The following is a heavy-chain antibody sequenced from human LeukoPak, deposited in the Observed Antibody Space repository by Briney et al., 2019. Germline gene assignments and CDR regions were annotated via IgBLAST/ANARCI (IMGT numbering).Heavy chain of an antibody. CDR2: ISSSSSTI. V-gene: IGHV3-48*04. Sequence: GGSLRLSCAASGFTFSSYSMNWVRQAPGKGLEWVSYISSSSSTIYYAGSVKGRFTISRDNAKNSLYLQMNSLRAEDTALYCCAKGVRITMVRGAFDIWGQGTMVTVSS. J-gene: IGHJ3*02. CDR1: GFTFSSYS. CDR3: AKGVRITMVRGAFDI. D-gene: IGHD3-10*01.